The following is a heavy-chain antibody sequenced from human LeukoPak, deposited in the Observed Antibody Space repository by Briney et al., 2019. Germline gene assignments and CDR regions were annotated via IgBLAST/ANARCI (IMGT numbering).Heavy chain of an antibody. J-gene: IGHJ4*02. Sequence: ASLRVSSMASRYTFTIYYMHWVRQAPGQRGEGMGIINPSVGSTSYAQKLQGRVTMTRDPSTSTVYMELSSLRSEDTAVYYCARDSGGDGYFGWLFPEADFDYWGQGTLVTVSS. V-gene: IGHV1-46*01. CDR3: ARDSGGDGYFGWLFPEADFDY. CDR1: RYTFTIYY. CDR2: INPSVGST. D-gene: IGHD3-9*01.